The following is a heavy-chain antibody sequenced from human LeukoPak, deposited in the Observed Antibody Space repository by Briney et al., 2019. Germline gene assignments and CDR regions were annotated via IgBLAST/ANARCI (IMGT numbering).Heavy chain of an antibody. V-gene: IGHV3-7*04. D-gene: IGHD3-16*01. J-gene: IGHJ4*02. Sequence: GGSLRLSCAASGFTFSRYWMSWVRQAPGKGLEWVADIKQDGSEKYYVDSVKGRFTMSRDNAKNSLYLQMNSLRAEDTAVYYCARAWGTADYWGQGTLVTVSS. CDR2: IKQDGSEK. CDR3: ARAWGTADY. CDR1: GFTFSRYW.